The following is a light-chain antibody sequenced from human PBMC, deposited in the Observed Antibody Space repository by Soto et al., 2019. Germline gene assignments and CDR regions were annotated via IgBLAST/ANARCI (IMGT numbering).Light chain of an antibody. CDR2: GAS. CDR1: QSVSRSY. CDR3: QQYGDSPPWT. V-gene: IGKV3-20*01. J-gene: IGKJ1*01. Sequence: ESVLTQSPGTLSLSTGERATLSCRASQSVSRSYLAWYQQKPGQAPRLLVYGASIRATGIPDRFSGSGSGTDFSLTINKVEPEDCAVYYCQQYGDSPPWTFGQGTKVEIK.